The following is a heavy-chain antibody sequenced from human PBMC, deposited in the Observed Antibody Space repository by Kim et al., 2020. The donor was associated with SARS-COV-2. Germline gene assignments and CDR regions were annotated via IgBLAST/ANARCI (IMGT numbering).Heavy chain of an antibody. CDR2: IYYSGST. J-gene: IGHJ4*02. D-gene: IGHD2-2*01. Sequence: SETLSLTCTVSGGSISSSSYYWGWIRQPPGKGLEWIGSIYYSGSTYYNPSLKSRVTISVDTSKNQFSLKLSSVTAADTAVYYCARVQCQLLSEYYFDYWGQGTLVTVSS. CDR3: ARVQCQLLSEYYFDY. CDR1: GGSISSSSYY. V-gene: IGHV4-39*07.